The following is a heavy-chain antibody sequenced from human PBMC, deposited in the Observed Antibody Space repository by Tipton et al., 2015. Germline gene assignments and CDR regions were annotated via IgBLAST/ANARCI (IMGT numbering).Heavy chain of an antibody. V-gene: IGHV4-39*02. J-gene: IGHJ4*02. CDR2: TYDSGRT. CDR1: GASISSSNYY. Sequence: GSLRLSCSVSGASISSSNYYWDWVRQPPGKGLEWIGNTYDSGRTSYNPSLRSRVTISADVSQNQFSLSLSSVTAADTAVYYCAREVRHCADGSCYSLDHWGQGALVTVSS. D-gene: IGHD2-15*01. CDR3: AREVRHCADGSCYSLDH.